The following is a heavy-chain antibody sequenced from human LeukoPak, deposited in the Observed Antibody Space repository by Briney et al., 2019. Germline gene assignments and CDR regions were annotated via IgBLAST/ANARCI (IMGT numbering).Heavy chain of an antibody. CDR3: ARGYSSGLAPYYYYGMDV. V-gene: IGHV3-11*01. CDR1: GFTFSDYY. D-gene: IGHD6-19*01. J-gene: IGHJ6*02. CDR2: ISSSGSTI. Sequence: GGSLRLSCAASGFTFSDYYMSWIRQAPGKGLEWVSYISSSGSTIYYADSVKGRFTISRDNAKNSLYLQMNSLRAEDTAVYYCARGYSSGLAPYYYYGMDVWGRGTTVTVSS.